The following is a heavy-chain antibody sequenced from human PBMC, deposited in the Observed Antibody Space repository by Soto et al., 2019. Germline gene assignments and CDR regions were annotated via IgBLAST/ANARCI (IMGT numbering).Heavy chain of an antibody. Sequence: GSLRLSCAASGFTFSSYAMSWVRQAPGKGLEWVSAISGSGGSTYYADSVKGRFTISRDNSKNTLYLQMNSLRAEDTAAYYCAKVPTRTGPSIAAPFDYWGQGTLVTSPQ. V-gene: IGHV3-23*01. D-gene: IGHD6-6*01. CDR3: AKVPTRTGPSIAAPFDY. CDR1: GFTFSSYA. CDR2: ISGSGGST. J-gene: IGHJ4*02.